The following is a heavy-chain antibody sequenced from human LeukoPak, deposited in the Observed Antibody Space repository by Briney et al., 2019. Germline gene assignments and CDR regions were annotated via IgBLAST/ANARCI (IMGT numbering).Heavy chain of an antibody. Sequence: GGSLRLSCAASGFTFSSYWMSWVRQAPGKGLEWVANIKQDGSEKYYVDSVKGGFTISRDNAKNSLYLQMNSLRAEDTAVYYCARSLIVVVITQSFDYWGQGTLVTVSS. CDR2: IKQDGSEK. J-gene: IGHJ4*02. V-gene: IGHV3-7*01. D-gene: IGHD3-22*01. CDR1: GFTFSSYW. CDR3: ARSLIVVVITQSFDY.